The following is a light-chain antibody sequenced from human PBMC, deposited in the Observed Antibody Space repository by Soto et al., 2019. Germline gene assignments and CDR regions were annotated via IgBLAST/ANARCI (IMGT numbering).Light chain of an antibody. CDR3: QQFNNWPHT. Sequence: DIQMTQSPSSLSASVGDRVTITCRASQGIGNYLAWYQQRPGKVPKLLIFAASTLQSGVPSRFSGSGSGTDFTLTISRLQPEDFAVYYCQQFNNWPHTFGQGTRLEIK. V-gene: IGKV1-27*01. CDR1: QGIGNY. CDR2: AAS. J-gene: IGKJ2*01.